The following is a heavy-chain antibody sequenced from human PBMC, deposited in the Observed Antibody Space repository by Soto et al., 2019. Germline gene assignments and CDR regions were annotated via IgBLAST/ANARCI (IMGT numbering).Heavy chain of an antibody. D-gene: IGHD3-3*01. CDR2: LDGSGGYT. CDR1: GFTFSSYA. V-gene: IGHV3-23*01. J-gene: IGHJ4*02. CDR3: ATGYDFWSGLPFDY. Sequence: GGSLRLSCAASGFTFSSYAMSWVLQAPGKGLEWVSALDGSGGYTYYADSVKGRFTISRDNSKNTLYLQMNSLRAEDTAVYYCATGYDFWSGLPFDYWGQGTLVTVSS.